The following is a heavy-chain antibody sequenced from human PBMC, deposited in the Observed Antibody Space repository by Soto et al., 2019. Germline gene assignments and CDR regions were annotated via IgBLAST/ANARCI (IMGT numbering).Heavy chain of an antibody. V-gene: IGHV3-66*01. D-gene: IGHD3-22*01. CDR3: ARDHRYDSSGYPFYADYYYYGMDV. Sequence: GGSLRLSCAASGFTVSSNYMSWVRQAPGKGLEWVSVIYSGGSTYYADSVKGRFTISRDNSKNTLYLQMNSLRAEDTAVYYCARDHRYDSSGYPFYADYYYYGMDVWGQGTTVTVSS. J-gene: IGHJ6*02. CDR1: GFTVSSNY. CDR2: IYSGGST.